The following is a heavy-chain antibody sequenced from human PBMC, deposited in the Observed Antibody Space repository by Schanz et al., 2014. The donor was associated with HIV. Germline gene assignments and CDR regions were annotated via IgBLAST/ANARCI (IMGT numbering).Heavy chain of an antibody. V-gene: IGHV3-33*01. CDR3: VRSLYDYVRGAYRPNSFGMNV. CDR2: IWYDATNE. Sequence: QVQLVESGGGVVQPGRSLRLSCAASGFTFSSYGMHWVRQAPGKGLEWVAVIWYDATNEYYADSVKGRFTISRDNSKNTLYLQMNSMRVEDTAVYYCVRSLYDYVRGAYRPNSFGMNVWGQGTPVTVSS. CDR1: GFTFSSYG. J-gene: IGHJ6*02. D-gene: IGHD3-16*02.